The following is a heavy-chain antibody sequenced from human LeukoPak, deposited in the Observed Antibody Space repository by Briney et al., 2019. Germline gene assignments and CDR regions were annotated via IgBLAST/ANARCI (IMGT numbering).Heavy chain of an antibody. CDR3: ARFSLGAAAAGFDP. CDR1: GYTFTNYA. Sequence: GASVKGSCKASGYTFTNYAISWVRQAPGQGLEWMGWVSAYNGDPRYAQNLQGRLTMTTETSTSTAYMELRSLRSDDTAMYHCARFSLGAAAAGFDPWGQGTLVTVSS. D-gene: IGHD6-13*01. J-gene: IGHJ5*02. CDR2: VSAYNGDP. V-gene: IGHV1-18*01.